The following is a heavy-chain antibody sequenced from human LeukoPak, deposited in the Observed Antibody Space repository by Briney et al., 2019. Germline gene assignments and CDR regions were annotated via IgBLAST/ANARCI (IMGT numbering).Heavy chain of an antibody. Sequence: PSETLSLTCAVYGGSFSGYYWSWIRQPPGKGLEWIGEINHSGSTNYNPSLKSRVTISVDTSKNQFSLKLSSVTAADTAVYYCARGLWFREYYFDYWGQGNLVTVSS. V-gene: IGHV4-34*01. CDR3: ARGLWFREYYFDY. CDR1: GGSFSGYY. D-gene: IGHD3-10*01. CDR2: INHSGST. J-gene: IGHJ4*02.